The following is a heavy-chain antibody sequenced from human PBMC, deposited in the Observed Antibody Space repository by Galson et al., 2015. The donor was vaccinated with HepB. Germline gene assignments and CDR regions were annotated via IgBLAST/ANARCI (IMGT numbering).Heavy chain of an antibody. D-gene: IGHD5-12*01. J-gene: IGHJ4*02. V-gene: IGHV3-23*01. CDR1: GFTFSSYA. CDR3: AKDLGYSGYDIGDFDY. Sequence: SLRLSCAASGFTFSSYAMSWVRQAPGKGLEWVSAINGSGGSTYYADFVKGRFTISRDNSKNTLYLQMNSLRAEDTAVYYCAKDLGYSGYDIGDFDYWGQGTLVTVSS. CDR2: INGSGGST.